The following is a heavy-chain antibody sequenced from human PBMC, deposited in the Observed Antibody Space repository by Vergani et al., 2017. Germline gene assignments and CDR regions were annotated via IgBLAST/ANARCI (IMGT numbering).Heavy chain of an antibody. J-gene: IGHJ4*02. CDR1: GGSFSGYY. Sequence: QVQLQQWGAGLLKPSETLSLTCAVYGGSFSGYYWSWIRQPPGKGLGWFGEINHSGSPNYNPSLKSRVTISVDTSKNQFSRKLSSVTAADTAVYYCARGDYYDSSGFFDFWGQGTLVTVSS. CDR2: INHSGSP. V-gene: IGHV4-34*01. D-gene: IGHD3-22*01. CDR3: ARGDYYDSSGFFDF.